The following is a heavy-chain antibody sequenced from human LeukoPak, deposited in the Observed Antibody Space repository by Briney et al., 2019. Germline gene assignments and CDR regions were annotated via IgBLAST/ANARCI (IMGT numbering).Heavy chain of an antibody. CDR1: GFTFSDYV. D-gene: IGHD5-24*01. V-gene: IGHV3-23*01. CDR2: ISGSGGST. Sequence: GGSLRLSCAASGFTFSDYVMSWVRQTPGKGLDWVSSISGSGGSTYYADSAKGRFTVSRDNSKNTLYLQMKSLRAEDTVLYYCAKVYDVEMDAFDIWGRGTMVTVSS. CDR3: AKVYDVEMDAFDI. J-gene: IGHJ3*02.